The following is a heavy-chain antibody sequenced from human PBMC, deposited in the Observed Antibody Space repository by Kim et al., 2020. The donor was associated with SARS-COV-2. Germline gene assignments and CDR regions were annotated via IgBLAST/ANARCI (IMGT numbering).Heavy chain of an antibody. CDR3: VRGLKVDY. Sequence: SETLSLTCTVSGGSIGSGSYYWSWIRQPAGKGLEWIGRIYTSGSTNYNPSLKSRVTISVDTSKNQFSLKLSSVTAADTAVYYCVRGLKVDYWGQGTLVTVSS. CDR2: IYTSGST. D-gene: IGHD3-22*01. J-gene: IGHJ4*02. V-gene: IGHV4-61*02. CDR1: GGSIGSGSYY.